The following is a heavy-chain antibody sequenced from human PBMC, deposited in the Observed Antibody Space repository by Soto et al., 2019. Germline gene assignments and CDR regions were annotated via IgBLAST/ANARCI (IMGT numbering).Heavy chain of an antibody. D-gene: IGHD6-6*01. V-gene: IGHV4-39*01. CDR2: IYYSGST. J-gene: IGHJ4*02. Sequence: SETLSLTCTVSGGSISSSSYYWGWIRQPPGKGLEWIGSIYYSGSTYYNPSLKSRVTISVDTSKNQFSLKLSSVTAADTAVYYCARVNKGIAARGFDYWGQGTLVTVSS. CDR1: GGSISSSSYY. CDR3: ARVNKGIAARGFDY.